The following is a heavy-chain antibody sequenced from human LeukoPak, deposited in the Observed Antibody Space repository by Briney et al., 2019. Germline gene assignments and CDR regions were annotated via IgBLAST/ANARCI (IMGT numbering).Heavy chain of an antibody. CDR2: ISADGDST. D-gene: IGHD2/OR15-2a*01. CDR1: GFTFSSYA. CDR3: ARDSSITLSLDY. Sequence: PGESLRVSCAASGFTFSSYALHWVRQAPGKGLEFVASISADGDSTSYAHSVKGRFTISRDNAKNTLYLQMGRLRAEDMAVYYCARDSSITLSLDYWGQGTQVTVSS. V-gene: IGHV3-64*01. J-gene: IGHJ4*02.